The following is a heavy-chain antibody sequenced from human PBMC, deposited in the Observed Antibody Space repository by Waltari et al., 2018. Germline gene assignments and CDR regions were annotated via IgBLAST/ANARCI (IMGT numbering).Heavy chain of an antibody. J-gene: IGHJ4*02. V-gene: IGHV4-39*01. CDR1: GGSISSSSYY. Sequence: QLQLQESGPGLVKPSETLSLTCTVSGGSISSSSYYWGWIRQPPGKGLEWIGSIYYSGSTYYNPSLKSRVTISVDTSKNQFSRKLSAVTAADTAVYYCARQMSGYDDGGVRGVLDYWGQGTLVTVSS. CDR2: IYYSGST. D-gene: IGHD5-12*01. CDR3: ARQMSGYDDGGVRGVLDY.